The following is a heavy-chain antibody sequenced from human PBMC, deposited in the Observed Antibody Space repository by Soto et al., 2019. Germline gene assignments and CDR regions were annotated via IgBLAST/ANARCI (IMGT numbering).Heavy chain of an antibody. CDR2: INPSGGST. CDR1: GYPFTSYY. J-gene: IGHJ3*02. V-gene: IGHV1-46*01. Sequence: ASVQVSCKASGYPFTSYYMHWVRQAPGQGLEWMGIINPSGGSTSYAQKFQGRVTMTRDTSTSTVYMELSSLRSEDTAVYYCARVSRGGHCGGDCVFASDICG. CDR3: ARVSRGGHCGGDCVFASDI. D-gene: IGHD2-21*02.